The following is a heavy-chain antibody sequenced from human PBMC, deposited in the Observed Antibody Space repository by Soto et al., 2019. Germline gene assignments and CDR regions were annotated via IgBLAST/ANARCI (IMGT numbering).Heavy chain of an antibody. CDR3: PRDLDGVVTGRGAFAV. J-gene: IGHJ3*01. Sequence: QVRLQESVQGLVRPSETLSLICTVSGTSIRHDNFYWSFLRQRPGTGLEWLGYISYGGITFYNPSLESRLFMSVDPSNNKFSLNLKSVTAADTAMYYCPRDLDGVVTGRGAFAVWGPGTLVTVSS. V-gene: IGHV4-31*03. CDR2: ISYGGIT. CDR1: GTSIRHDNFY. D-gene: IGHD3-9*01.